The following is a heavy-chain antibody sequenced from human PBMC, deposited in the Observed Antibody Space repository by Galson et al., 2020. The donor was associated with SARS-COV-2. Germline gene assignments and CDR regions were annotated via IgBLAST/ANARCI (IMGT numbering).Heavy chain of an antibody. J-gene: IGHJ6*02. CDR1: GGSISSDGYS. V-gene: IGHV4-30-4*07. CDR2: GYSGST. CDR3: ARTHNYYGMDV. Sequence: SETLSLTCAVSGGSISSDGYSWSWIRQPPGKGLEWIGGYSGSTFYNPSLKSPITISIDISKNQFSLELRSVTAADTAVYYCARTHNYYGMDVWGPGTTVTVSS.